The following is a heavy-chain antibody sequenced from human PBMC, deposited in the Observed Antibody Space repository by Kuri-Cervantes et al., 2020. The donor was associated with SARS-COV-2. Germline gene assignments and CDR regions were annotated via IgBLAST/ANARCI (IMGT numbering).Heavy chain of an antibody. CDR3: ARWAQTVFGVITASHFDF. D-gene: IGHD3-3*01. CDR2: ISSNNRYI. V-gene: IGHV3-21*01. J-gene: IGHJ4*02. CDR1: GFTFDDYG. Sequence: ETLSLTCAASGFTFDDYGMSWVRQAPGKGLEWVSCISSNNRYIYYADSVKGRFTISRDNAKNSLYLQMNSLRAEDTAVYYCARWAQTVFGVITASHFDFWGQGILVTVSS.